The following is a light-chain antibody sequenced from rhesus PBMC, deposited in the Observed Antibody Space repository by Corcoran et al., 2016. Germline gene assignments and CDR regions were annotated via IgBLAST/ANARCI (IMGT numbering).Light chain of an antibody. V-gene: IGKV1-22*01. Sequence: DIQMTQSPSSLSASVGDTVTITCRASQSISSWLDWYQQKPGKAPKLLSYKAFSVQSGVPSRFSGSGCGTDFTLTLSSLQPEDFATYYCLQYSSSPWTFGQGTKVEIK. CDR1: QSISSW. CDR2: KAF. J-gene: IGKJ1*01. CDR3: LQYSSSPWT.